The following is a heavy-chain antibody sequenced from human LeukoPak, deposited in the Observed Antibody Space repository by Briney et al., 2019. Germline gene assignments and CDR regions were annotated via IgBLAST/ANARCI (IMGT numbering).Heavy chain of an antibody. CDR1: GLAFRGYA. D-gene: IGHD6-19*01. Sequence: GGSLRLSCAASGLAFRGYAMSWVRQAPGKGLEWGSGIIGSGWSVYSADPVKGRFTTSRDNSKIILYLQMKNLRVEHTAVYYCAKHIVAGISYYFEHWGQGNPVPAPS. J-gene: IGHJ4*02. CDR2: IIGSGWSV. CDR3: AKHIVAGISYYFEH. V-gene: IGHV3-23*01.